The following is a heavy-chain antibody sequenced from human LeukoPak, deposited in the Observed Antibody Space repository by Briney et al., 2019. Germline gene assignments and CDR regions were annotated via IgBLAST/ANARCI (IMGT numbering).Heavy chain of an antibody. V-gene: IGHV4-39*01. Sequence: SETLSLTCTVSGGSTSSSRYYWGWIRQPPGKGLEWIGSIYYGGSTYYNPSLKSRVTISVDTSNNQFSLKLSSVTAADTAVYYCARHHNNFLYSFDMDVWGRGTMVTVSS. CDR1: GGSTSSSRYY. J-gene: IGHJ6*02. CDR2: IYYGGST. D-gene: IGHD5-18*01. CDR3: ARHHNNFLYSFDMDV.